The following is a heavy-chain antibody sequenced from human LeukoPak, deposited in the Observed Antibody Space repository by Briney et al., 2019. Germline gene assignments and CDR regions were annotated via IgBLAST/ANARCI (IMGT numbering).Heavy chain of an antibody. CDR1: GGTFSSYA. D-gene: IGHD2-21*01. J-gene: IGHJ5*02. CDR2: IIPFFGTA. Sequence: ASVKVSCKASGGTFSSYAISWVRQAPGQGLEWMGGIIPFFGTANYAQKFQGRVTITADESTSTAYMELSSLRSEDTAVYYCARDFGAERGGDWFDPWGQGTLVTVSS. CDR3: ARDFGAERGGDWFDP. V-gene: IGHV1-69*13.